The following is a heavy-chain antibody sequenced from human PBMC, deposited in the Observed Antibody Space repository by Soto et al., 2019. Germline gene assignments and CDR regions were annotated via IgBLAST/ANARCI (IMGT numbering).Heavy chain of an antibody. CDR3: ARDSRVRGYSYGYPPSCYCYGMDV. CDR2: INHSGST. CDR1: GGSFSGYY. V-gene: IGHV4-34*01. D-gene: IGHD5-18*01. Sequence: SETLSLTCAVYGGSFSGYYWSWIRQPPGKGLEWIGEINHSGSTNYNPSLKSRATVSVDTSKSQFSLKLSSVTAAHTAVYYCARDSRVRGYSYGYPPSCYCYGMDVWGQGTTVTVSS. J-gene: IGHJ6*01.